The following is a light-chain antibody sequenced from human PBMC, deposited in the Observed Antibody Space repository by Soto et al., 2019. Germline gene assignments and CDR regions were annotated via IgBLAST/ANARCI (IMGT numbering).Light chain of an antibody. CDR2: AAS. J-gene: IGKJ4*01. V-gene: IGKV1-39*01. Sequence: DIPMTQSPSSLFASVGDSVTITCRASQTITTYLNWYRQKPGKAPKLLIYAASSLQSGVPSRFSGSGSETEFTLTISSLQPEDFATYFCQQIYSAPLTFCGGTKVEIK. CDR3: QQIYSAPLT. CDR1: QTITTY.